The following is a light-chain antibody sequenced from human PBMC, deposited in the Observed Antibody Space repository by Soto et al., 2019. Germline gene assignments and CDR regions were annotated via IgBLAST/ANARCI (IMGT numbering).Light chain of an antibody. V-gene: IGLV2-14*01. CDR2: EGY. Sequence: QSALTQPASVSGSPGQSITISCTGTSSDVGGYNYVSWYQQHPGKGPKLMIYEGYNRPSEVSNRFSGSRSGNTASLTNSGLQAEDEAEYYRHAYASSSNFVFGTGTKLTV. J-gene: IGLJ1*01. CDR1: SSDVGGYNY. CDR3: HAYASSSNFV.